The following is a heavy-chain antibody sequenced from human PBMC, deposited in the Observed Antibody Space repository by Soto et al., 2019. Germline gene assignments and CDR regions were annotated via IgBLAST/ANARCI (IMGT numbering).Heavy chain of an antibody. CDR1: GFTVSSNC. J-gene: IGHJ6*02. CDR2: IYSGGGT. V-gene: IGHV3-53*01. D-gene: IGHD2-15*01. CDR3: ARDRSGGSCYYYGMDV. Sequence: XGSLRLFRTASGFTVSSNCLIWVRQAPGKGLDWVSVIYSGGGTYYADSVKGRFTISRDNSKNTLYLQMNSLRAEDTAVYYCARDRSGGSCYYYGMDVWGQGTTVTVSS.